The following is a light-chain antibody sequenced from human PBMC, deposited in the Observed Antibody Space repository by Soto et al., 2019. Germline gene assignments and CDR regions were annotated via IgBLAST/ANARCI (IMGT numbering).Light chain of an antibody. CDR2: DVS. J-gene: IGLJ1*01. CDR3: SSYISSSTYV. Sequence: QSVLAQPASVSGSPGQSITISCTGTSSGIGRYNYVSWYQQYPGKAPKFMIYDVSNRPSGVSNRFSGSKSGNTASLTISGLQAEDEADYYCSSYISSSTYVFGTGTKVTVL. CDR1: SSGIGRYNY. V-gene: IGLV2-14*01.